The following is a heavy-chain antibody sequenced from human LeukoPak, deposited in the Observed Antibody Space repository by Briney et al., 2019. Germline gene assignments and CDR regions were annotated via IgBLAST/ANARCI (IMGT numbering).Heavy chain of an antibody. CDR2: ISWNSGSI. Sequence: GGSLRLSCAASGFTFDDYAMHWVRQAPGKGLEWVSGISWNSGSIGYADSVKGRFTISRDNAKNSLYLQMNSLRAEDTAVYYCARNRGYCSSTSCYYDYYYGMDVWGQGTTVTVSS. J-gene: IGHJ6*02. CDR1: GFTFDDYA. V-gene: IGHV3-9*01. CDR3: ARNRGYCSSTSCYYDYYYGMDV. D-gene: IGHD2-2*01.